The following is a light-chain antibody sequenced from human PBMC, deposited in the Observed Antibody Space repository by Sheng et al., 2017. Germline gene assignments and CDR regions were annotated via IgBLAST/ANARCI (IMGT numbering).Light chain of an antibody. Sequence: EIVLTQSPGTLSLSPGESATLSCRASQIVSSVYLAWYQQKPGQAPRLLIFGASSRAAGIPDRFSGSGSGTDFTLTISRLEPEDFAVYYCQQYDSSPPAWTFGQGTKVEIK. J-gene: IGKJ1*01. CDR2: GAS. V-gene: IGKV3-20*01. CDR1: QIVSSVY. CDR3: QQYDSSPPAWT.